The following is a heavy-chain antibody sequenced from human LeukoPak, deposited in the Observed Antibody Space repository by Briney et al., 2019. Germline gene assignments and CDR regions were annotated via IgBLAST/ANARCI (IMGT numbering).Heavy chain of an antibody. D-gene: IGHD3-10*01. Sequence: KPSETLSLTCTVSGYSIGSGYYWGWVRQPPGKGLEWIGSVYHSGSTYYNPSLKSRVTTSVDTSKNQFSLELSSVTAADTAVYYCARGPPGVTGVAFRVRPRPQLDYWGQGTLVTVSS. V-gene: IGHV4-38-2*02. CDR1: GYSIGSGYY. CDR2: VYHSGST. J-gene: IGHJ4*02. CDR3: ARGPPGVTGVAFRVRPRPQLDY.